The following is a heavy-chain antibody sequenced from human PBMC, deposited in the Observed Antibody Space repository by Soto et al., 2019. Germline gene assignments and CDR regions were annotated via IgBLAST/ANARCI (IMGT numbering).Heavy chain of an antibody. D-gene: IGHD3-9*01. V-gene: IGHV3-23*01. CDR3: AKGQHSAGYYFGEYFFDY. J-gene: IGHJ4*02. CDR1: GFTFSSYA. CDR2: ISGSGAST. Sequence: ESGGGLVQPGGSLRISCAASGFTFSSYALNWVRQAPGKGLEWVSAISGSGASTFYADSVKGRFTISRDNSKNTLYLQMNTLRAEDTAVYYCAKGQHSAGYYFGEYFFDYWGQGTLVTVSS.